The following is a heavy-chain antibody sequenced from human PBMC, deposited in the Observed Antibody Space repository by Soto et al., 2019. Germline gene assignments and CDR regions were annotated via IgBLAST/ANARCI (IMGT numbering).Heavy chain of an antibody. CDR1: GYIFTCYS. V-gene: IGHV1-2*02. CDR3: AREASAVLSLDD. J-gene: IGHJ4*02. D-gene: IGHD6-19*01. Sequence: XSVEGSCKASGYIFTCYSMRWVRQAPGQGLEWMGWFNPNSGDTIYAQKFQGRVTMTRDTSISTAYMELSSLRYDDTALYYCAREASAVLSLDDWGQGTLVTVSS. CDR2: FNPNSGDT.